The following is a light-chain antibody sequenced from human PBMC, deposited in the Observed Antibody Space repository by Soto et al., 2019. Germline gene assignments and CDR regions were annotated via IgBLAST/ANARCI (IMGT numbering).Light chain of an antibody. J-gene: IGLJ2*01. V-gene: IGLV2-8*01. Sequence: QSALTQPPSASGSPGQSVTISCTGTSSDVGGYNSVSWYQHHPGKAPKLMISEVNKRPSGVPDRFSGSKSGNTASLTVSGLQAEDEADYYCSSYAGSSTLIFGGGTKVTVL. CDR1: SSDVGGYNS. CDR2: EVN. CDR3: SSYAGSSTLI.